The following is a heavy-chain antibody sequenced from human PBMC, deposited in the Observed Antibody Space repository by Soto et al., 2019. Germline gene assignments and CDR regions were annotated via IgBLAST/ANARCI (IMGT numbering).Heavy chain of an antibody. V-gene: IGHV4-39*02. D-gene: IGHD3-10*01. CDR3: ARDLVLYYGMDV. CDR2: IYYSGYT. CDR1: GGSISSSSYY. Sequence: SETLSLICTVSGGSISSSSYYWGWIRQPPGKGLEWIGSIYYSGYTYYSPSLKSRVTISVDTSKNQFSLKLSSVTAADTAVYYCARDLVLYYGMDVWGQGTTVT. J-gene: IGHJ6*02.